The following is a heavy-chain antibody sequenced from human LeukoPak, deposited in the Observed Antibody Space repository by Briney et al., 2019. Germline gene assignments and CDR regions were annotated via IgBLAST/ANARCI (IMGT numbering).Heavy chain of an antibody. Sequence: ASVKVSCKASGYTFTGYYMHWVRQAPGQGLEWMGRIHPNSGGTNYAQKFQGRVTMTRDTSISTAYMELSRLRSDDTAVYYCARVGYGSGSINKPIDYWGQGTLVTVSS. CDR1: GYTFTGYY. J-gene: IGHJ4*02. CDR3: ARVGYGSGSINKPIDY. D-gene: IGHD3-10*01. CDR2: IHPNSGGT. V-gene: IGHV1-2*06.